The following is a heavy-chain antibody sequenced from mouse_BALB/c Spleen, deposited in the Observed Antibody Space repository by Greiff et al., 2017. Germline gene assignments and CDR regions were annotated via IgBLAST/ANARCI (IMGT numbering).Heavy chain of an antibody. CDR3: ARGEIYYAMDY. J-gene: IGHJ4*01. V-gene: IGHV5-4*02. Sequence: EVQLVESGGGLVKPGGSLKLSCAASGFTFSDYYMYWVRQTPEKRLEWVATISDGGSYTYYPDSVKGRFTISRDNAKNNLYLQMSSLKSEDTAMYYCARGEIYYAMDYWGQGTSVTGSS. CDR1: GFTFSDYY. CDR2: ISDGGSYT.